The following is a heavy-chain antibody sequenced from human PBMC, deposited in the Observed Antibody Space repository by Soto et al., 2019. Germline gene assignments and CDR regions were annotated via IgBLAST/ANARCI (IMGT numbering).Heavy chain of an antibody. D-gene: IGHD2-15*01. CDR1: GGTFSSYA. CDR3: ARDSYYSGGSYYRGYFDY. V-gene: IGHV1-69*13. CDR2: IIPIFGTA. J-gene: IGHJ4*02. Sequence: SVKVSCKASGGTFSSYAISWVRQAPGQGLEWMGGIIPIFGTANYAQKFQGRVTITADESTSTAYMELRSLRSDDTAVYYCARDSYYSGGSYYRGYFDYWGQGTLVTVSS.